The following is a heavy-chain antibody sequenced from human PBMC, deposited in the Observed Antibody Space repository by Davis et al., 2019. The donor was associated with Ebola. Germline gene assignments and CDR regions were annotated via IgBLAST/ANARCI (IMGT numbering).Heavy chain of an antibody. D-gene: IGHD2-15*01. V-gene: IGHV5-51*01. CDR1: GYRFTSYW. CDR3: ARRGYCSGNRCPWGWFDP. Sequence: GESLKTSCKGSGYRFTSYWIGCVRQMPGNGLEWMGIIYPGYSDTSYSPSFQGQVTIAADKSINTAYLQWSSLKASDTAINYCARRGYCSGNRCPWGWFDPWGQGTPVTVSP. CDR2: IYPGYSDT. J-gene: IGHJ5*02.